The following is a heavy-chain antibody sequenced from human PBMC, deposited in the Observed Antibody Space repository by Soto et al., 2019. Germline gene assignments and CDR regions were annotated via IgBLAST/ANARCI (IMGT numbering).Heavy chain of an antibody. CDR2: INPNSGGT. J-gene: IGHJ6*02. D-gene: IGHD2-2*01. CDR1: GYTFTGYY. CDR3: ARGPRPVVPADAVSEYYYYGMDV. V-gene: IGHV1-2*04. Sequence: QVQLVQSGAEVKKPGASVKVSCKASGYTFTGYYMHWVRQAPGQGLEWMGWINPNSGGTNYAQKFQGWVTMTRDTSISTAYMELSRLRSDDTAVYYCARGPRPVVPADAVSEYYYYGMDVWGQGTTVTVAS.